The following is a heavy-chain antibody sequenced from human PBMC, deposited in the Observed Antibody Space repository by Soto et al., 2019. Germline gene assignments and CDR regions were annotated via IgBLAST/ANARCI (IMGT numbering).Heavy chain of an antibody. J-gene: IGHJ4*02. CDR1: GYTFTSYD. Sequence: ASVKVSCKASGYTFTSYDINWVRQATGQGLEWMGWMNPNSGNTGYAQKFQGRVTMTRNTSISTAYMELSSLRSEDTAVYYCARVGYYYDRSGYYPLLDYWGQGTLVTVSS. V-gene: IGHV1-8*01. CDR3: ARVGYYYDRSGYYPLLDY. D-gene: IGHD3-22*01. CDR2: MNPNSGNT.